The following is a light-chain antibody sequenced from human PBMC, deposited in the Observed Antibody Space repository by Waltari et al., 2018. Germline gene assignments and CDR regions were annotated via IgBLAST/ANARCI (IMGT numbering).Light chain of an antibody. CDR2: AAS. CDR3: QQSYNDPLT. CDR1: QSISGS. Sequence: DIQMTQSPSSLSASVGDRVTINCRASQSISGSLNWYHQKPGKAPKLLIYAASTLQSGVPSRFSGSGSGTDFTLTINRLQPEDFATYFCQQSYNDPLTFGGGTKMEIK. J-gene: IGKJ4*01. V-gene: IGKV1-39*01.